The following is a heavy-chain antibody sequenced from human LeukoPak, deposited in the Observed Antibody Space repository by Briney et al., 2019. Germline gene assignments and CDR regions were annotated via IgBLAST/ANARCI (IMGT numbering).Heavy chain of an antibody. J-gene: IGHJ4*02. CDR1: GYTFASYA. CDR3: ARGYSSGWYGDY. D-gene: IGHD6-19*01. CDR2: INAGNGNT. V-gene: IGHV1-3*01. Sequence: ASVKVSCKASGYTFASYAMHWVRQAPGQRLEWVGWINAGNGNTKYSQKFQGRVTITRDTSASTAYMELSSLRSEDTAVYYCARGYSSGWYGDYWGQGTLVTVSS.